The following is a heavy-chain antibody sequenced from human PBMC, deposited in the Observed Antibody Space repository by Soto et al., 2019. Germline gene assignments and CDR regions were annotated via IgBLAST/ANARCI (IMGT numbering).Heavy chain of an antibody. CDR1: GFTFSSYA. V-gene: IGHV3-23*01. D-gene: IGHD3-10*01. CDR3: ANKFFSGSGSYRGWFDP. J-gene: IGHJ5*02. Sequence: EVQLLESGGGLVQPGGSLRLSCAASGFTFSSYAMNWVRQAPGKGLEWVSIISGSGDSTYYADSVKGRFTISRDNTKNTLYLQMNSLRAEDTAVYYCANKFFSGSGSYRGWFDPWGQEPWSPSPQ. CDR2: ISGSGDST.